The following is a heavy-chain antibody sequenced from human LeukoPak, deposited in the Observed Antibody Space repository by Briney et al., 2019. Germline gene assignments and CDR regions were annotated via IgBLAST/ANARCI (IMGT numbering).Heavy chain of an antibody. CDR2: IYYSGST. CDR3: AKRSSSWYYFED. CDR1: GGSITSSDYW. D-gene: IGHD6-13*01. J-gene: IGHJ4*02. V-gene: IGHV4-39*07. Sequence: SETLSLTCTVSGGSITSSDYWWAWIRLPPGRGLEWIGSIYYSGSTYYNPPLKSRAAISVDTSKNQFSLKLSSVTAADAAVYFCAKRSSSWYYFEDWGQGTLVTVSS.